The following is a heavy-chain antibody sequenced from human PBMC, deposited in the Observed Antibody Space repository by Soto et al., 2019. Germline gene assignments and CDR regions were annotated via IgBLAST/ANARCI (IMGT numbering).Heavy chain of an antibody. D-gene: IGHD3-3*02. CDR1: GYKFGSAW. J-gene: IGHJ4*02. V-gene: IGHV5-51*01. CDR3: ARQLSHICDS. Sequence: VQSGADIKKPGESLKISCKGVGYKFGSAWIGWVRQMPGKGLEWMGIIKPGTSDIRYSPSCRGHVTISADEAVSTAYLQWSSLKASDTAMYYCARQLSHICDSWGQGTLVTVSS. CDR2: IKPGTSDI.